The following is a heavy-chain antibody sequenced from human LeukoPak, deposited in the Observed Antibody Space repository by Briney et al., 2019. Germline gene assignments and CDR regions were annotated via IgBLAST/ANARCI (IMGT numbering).Heavy chain of an antibody. CDR1: GGSISSYY. Sequence: SETLSLTCTVSGGSISSYYWSWIRQPPGKGLEWIGYIYYSGSTNYNPSLKSRVTISVDTSKNQFSLKLSSVTAADTAVYYCARGTMTRGVIQDYWGQGTLVTVSS. CDR2: IYYSGST. V-gene: IGHV4-59*01. J-gene: IGHJ4*02. CDR3: ARGTMTRGVIQDY. D-gene: IGHD3-10*01.